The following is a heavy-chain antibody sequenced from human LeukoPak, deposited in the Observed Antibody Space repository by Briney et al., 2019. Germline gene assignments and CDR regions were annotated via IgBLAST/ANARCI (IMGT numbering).Heavy chain of an antibody. D-gene: IGHD3-22*01. CDR2: IYYGGST. V-gene: IGHV4-59*12. CDR1: GGSISSYY. CDR3: ARDRGYYRDY. J-gene: IGHJ4*02. Sequence: SETLSLTCTVSGGSISSYYWSWIRQPPGKGLEWIGYIYYGGSTNYNPSLKSRVTISVDTSKNQFSLKLTSVTAADTAVYYCARDRGYYRDYWGQGTLVTVSS.